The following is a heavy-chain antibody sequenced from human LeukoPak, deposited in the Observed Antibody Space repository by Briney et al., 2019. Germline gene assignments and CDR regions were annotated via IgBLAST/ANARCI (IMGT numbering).Heavy chain of an antibody. CDR2: ISGSGGST. J-gene: IGHJ4*02. Sequence: GGSLRLSCAASGFTFSNYAMSWVRQAPGKGLEWVSAISGSGGSTYYADSVKGRFTISRDNSKNTLYLQMNSLRAEDTAVYYCASPRASSRVDFDYWGQGTLVTVSS. CDR1: GFTFSNYA. V-gene: IGHV3-23*01. CDR3: ASPRASSRVDFDY. D-gene: IGHD6-13*01.